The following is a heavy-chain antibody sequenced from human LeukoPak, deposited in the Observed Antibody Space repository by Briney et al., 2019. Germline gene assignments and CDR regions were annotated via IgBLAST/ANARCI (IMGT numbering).Heavy chain of an antibody. CDR1: GYTFTGYY. D-gene: IGHD3-9*01. CDR2: ISAYNGNT. Sequence: GASVKVSCKASGYTFTGYYMHWVRQAPGQGLEWMGWISAYNGNTNYAQKLQGRVTMTTDTSTSTAYMELRSLRSDDTAVYYCARSYYDILTGYFQHWGQGTLVTVSS. J-gene: IGHJ1*01. CDR3: ARSYYDILTGYFQH. V-gene: IGHV1-18*04.